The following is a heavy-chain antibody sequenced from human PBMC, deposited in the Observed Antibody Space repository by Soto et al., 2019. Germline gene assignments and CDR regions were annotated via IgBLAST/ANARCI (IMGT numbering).Heavy chain of an antibody. D-gene: IGHD6-19*01. Sequence: PGGSLRLSCAASGFTFSSYGMHWVRQAPGKGLEWVAVIWYDGSNKYYADSVKGRFTISRDNSKNTLYLQMNSLRAEDTAVYYCARDLRRLVPGDAFDIWGQGTMVTVSS. CDR2: IWYDGSNK. J-gene: IGHJ3*02. CDR1: GFTFSSYG. CDR3: ARDLRRLVPGDAFDI. V-gene: IGHV3-33*01.